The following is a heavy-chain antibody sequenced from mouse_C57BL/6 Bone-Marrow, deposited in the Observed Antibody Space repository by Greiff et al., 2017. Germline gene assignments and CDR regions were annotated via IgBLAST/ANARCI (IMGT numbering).Heavy chain of an antibody. CDR2: IYPRDGST. D-gene: IGHD1-1*01. CDR3: ARRGNYYGSSYEAAWFAY. V-gene: IGHV1-85*01. J-gene: IGHJ3*01. Sequence: QVQLKESGPELVKPGASVKLSCKASGYTFTSYDINWVKQRPGQGLEWIGWIYPRDGSTKYNEKLKGKATLTVDTSSSTAYMELHSLTSEDSAVYFWARRGNYYGSSYEAAWFAYWGQGTLVTVSA. CDR1: GYTFTSYD.